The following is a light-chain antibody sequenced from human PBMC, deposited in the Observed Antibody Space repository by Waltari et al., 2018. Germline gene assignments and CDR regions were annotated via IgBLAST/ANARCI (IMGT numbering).Light chain of an antibody. CDR3: QQYYSTPRT. CDR2: WAS. J-gene: IGKJ2*02. V-gene: IGKV4-1*01. Sequence: DIVMTQSPDSLAVSLGERATINCKSSQSVLYRSNNKNDLAWYQQKPGQPPKLLIYWASTRESGVPDRFSGSGSGTDFTLTISSLQAEDVAVYYCQQYYSTPRTFGQGTKLEIK. CDR1: QSVLYRSNNKND.